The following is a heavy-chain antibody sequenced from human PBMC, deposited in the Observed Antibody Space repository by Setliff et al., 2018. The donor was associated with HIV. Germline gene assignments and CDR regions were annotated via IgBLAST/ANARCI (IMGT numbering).Heavy chain of an antibody. CDR2: INPHSGGT. CDR1: GYTFTVYY. CDR3: ARDISSWSLRRGGTKKYSYYGMDV. Sequence: ASVKVSCKASGYTFTVYYLHWVRQAPGQGLEWMGRINPHSGGTNYAQKFQGRVTMTRDSSISTVYMELSSLGSEDTAVYYCARDISSWSLRRGGTKKYSYYGMDVWGQGTTVTVSS. V-gene: IGHV1-2*06. J-gene: IGHJ6*02. D-gene: IGHD6-13*01.